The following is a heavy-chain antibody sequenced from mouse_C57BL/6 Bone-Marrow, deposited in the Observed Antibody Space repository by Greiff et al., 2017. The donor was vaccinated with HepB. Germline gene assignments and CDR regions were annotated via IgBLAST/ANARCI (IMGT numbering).Heavy chain of an antibody. CDR1: GFSLTSYG. D-gene: IGHD2-13*01. CDR2: IWSGGST. CDR3: ARMTSYFDY. V-gene: IGHV2-2*01. Sequence: VQRVESGPGLVQPSQSLSITCTVSGFSLTSYGVHWVRQSPGKGLEWLGVIWSGGSTDYNAAFISRLSISKDNSKSQVFFKMNSLQADDTAIYYCARMTSYFDYWGQGTTLTVSS. J-gene: IGHJ2*01.